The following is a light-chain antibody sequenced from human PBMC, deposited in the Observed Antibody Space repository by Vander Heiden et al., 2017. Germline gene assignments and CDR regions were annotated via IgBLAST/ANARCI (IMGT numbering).Light chain of an antibody. V-gene: IGKV3-20*01. CDR3: QQYSSSPRT. Sequence: EIVLTQSPGTLSLSPGDRASLSCRASQSISSSYLGWYQQKPGQTPRLLIYGASTRATGIPDRFSGSGSGTDFTLTISRLEPEDFAVYYCQQYSSSPRTFGQGTKVEV. J-gene: IGKJ1*01. CDR2: GAS. CDR1: QSISSSY.